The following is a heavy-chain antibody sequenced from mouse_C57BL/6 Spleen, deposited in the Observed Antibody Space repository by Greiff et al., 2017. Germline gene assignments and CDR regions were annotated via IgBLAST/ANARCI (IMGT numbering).Heavy chain of an antibody. V-gene: IGHV5-12*01. CDR3: ARVGNYYPVGYFDV. CDR2: ISNGGGST. J-gene: IGHJ1*03. CDR1: GFTFSAYY. Sequence: EVHLVESGGGLVQPGGSLKLSCAASGFTFSAYYMYWVRQTPETRLEWVAYISNGGGSTYYPDTVKGRFTISRDNAKNTLYLQMSRLKSEDTAMDYGARVGNYYPVGYFDVWGTGTTVTVSS. D-gene: IGHD1-1*01.